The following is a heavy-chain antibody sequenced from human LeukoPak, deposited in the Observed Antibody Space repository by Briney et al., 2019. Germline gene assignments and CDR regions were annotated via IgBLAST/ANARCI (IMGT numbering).Heavy chain of an antibody. Sequence: SETLSLTCAVSGGSISSSNWWSWVRQPPGKGLEWIGEIYHSGSTNYNPSLKSRVTISVDKSKNQFSLKLSSVTAADTAVYYCARDRSGSGWYISDAFDIWGRGTMVTVSS. J-gene: IGHJ3*02. CDR2: IYHSGST. V-gene: IGHV4-4*02. CDR3: ARDRSGSGWYISDAFDI. CDR1: GGSISSSNW. D-gene: IGHD6-19*01.